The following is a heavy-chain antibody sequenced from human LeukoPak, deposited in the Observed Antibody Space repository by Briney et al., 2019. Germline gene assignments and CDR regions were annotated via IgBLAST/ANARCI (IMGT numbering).Heavy chain of an antibody. Sequence: GGSLRLSCAASGFTFSSYWMSWVRQAPGKGLEWVANIKQDGSEKYYVDSAKGRFTISRDNAKNSLYLQMNSLRAEDTAVYYCARVGGYDSSGYYLYYFDYWGQGTLVTVSS. D-gene: IGHD3-22*01. V-gene: IGHV3-7*01. CDR3: ARVGGYDSSGYYLYYFDY. CDR2: IKQDGSEK. CDR1: GFTFSSYW. J-gene: IGHJ4*02.